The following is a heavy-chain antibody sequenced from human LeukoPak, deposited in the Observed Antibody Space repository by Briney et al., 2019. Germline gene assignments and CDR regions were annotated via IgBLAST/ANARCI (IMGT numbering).Heavy chain of an antibody. CDR2: IIPILGIA. V-gene: IGHV1-69*04. J-gene: IGHJ4*02. Sequence: SVKVSCKASGGTFSSYAISWVRQAPGQGLERMGRIIPILGIANYAQKFQGRVTITADKSTSTAYMELSSLRSEDTAVYYCATDKPLGGVTGAYWGQGTLVTVSS. D-gene: IGHD3-16*01. CDR3: ATDKPLGGVTGAY. CDR1: GGTFSSYA.